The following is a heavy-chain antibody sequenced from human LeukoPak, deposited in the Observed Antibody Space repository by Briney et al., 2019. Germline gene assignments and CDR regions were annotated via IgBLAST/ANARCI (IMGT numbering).Heavy chain of an antibody. CDR2: INSAGSST. Sequence: PGGSLRLSCAASGFTFSSYWMHWARQAPGKGLVWVSRINSAGSSTSYADSVKGRFTISRDNAKNTLYLQMNSLRAEDTAVYFCARDQYTNSGNWFDPWGQGTLVTVSS. J-gene: IGHJ5*02. D-gene: IGHD7-27*01. V-gene: IGHV3-74*01. CDR1: GFTFSSYW. CDR3: ARDQYTNSGNWFDP.